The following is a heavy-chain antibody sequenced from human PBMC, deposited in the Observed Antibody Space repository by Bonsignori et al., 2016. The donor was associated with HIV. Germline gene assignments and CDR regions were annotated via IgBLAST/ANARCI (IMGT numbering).Heavy chain of an antibody. V-gene: IGHV1-46*01. CDR2: INPSGGST. Sequence: WVRQASGQGLEWMGIINPSGGSTSYAQKFQGRVTMTRDTSTSTVYMELSSLRSEDTAVYYCARGGSSWSWRYFDYWGQGTLVTVSS. J-gene: IGHJ4*02. D-gene: IGHD6-13*01. CDR3: ARGGSSWSWRYFDY.